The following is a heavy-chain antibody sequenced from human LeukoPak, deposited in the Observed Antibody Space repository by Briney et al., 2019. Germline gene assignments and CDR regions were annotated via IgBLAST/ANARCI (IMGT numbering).Heavy chain of an antibody. Sequence: SQTLSLTCTVSGGSISSGGYYWSWIRQPPGKGLEWIGYIYRSGSAYYNPSLKSRVTISVDRSKNQFSLKLSSVTAADTAVYYCARDSYSTGYFDYWGQGTLVTVSS. CDR3: ARDSYSTGYFDY. D-gene: IGHD2-21*01. CDR2: IYRSGSA. V-gene: IGHV4-30-2*01. CDR1: GGSISSGGYY. J-gene: IGHJ4*02.